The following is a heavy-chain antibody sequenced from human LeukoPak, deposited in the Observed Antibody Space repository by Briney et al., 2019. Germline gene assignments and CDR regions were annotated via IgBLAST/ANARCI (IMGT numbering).Heavy chain of an antibody. CDR2: IKQDGSEK. Sequence: GGSLRLSCAASGFTFSSYLMSWVRQAPGKGLEWVANIKQDGSEKYYVDSVKGRFTISRDNAKNSLYLQMNSLRAEDTAVYYCARIPWPEYSSSWYVEDYFDYWGQGTLVTVSS. CDR1: GFTFSSYL. V-gene: IGHV3-7*01. CDR3: ARIPWPEYSSSWYVEDYFDY. D-gene: IGHD6-13*01. J-gene: IGHJ4*02.